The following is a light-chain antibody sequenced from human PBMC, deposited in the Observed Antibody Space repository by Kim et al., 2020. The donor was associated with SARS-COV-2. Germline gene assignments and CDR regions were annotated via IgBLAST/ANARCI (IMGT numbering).Light chain of an antibody. CDR2: LEGSGSY. J-gene: IGLJ2*01. CDR3: ETWDSNTRV. CDR1: SGHSSYV. Sequence: SVKLTCTLSSGHSSYVIAWHQQQPGKAPRYLMKLEGSGSYNKGSGVPDRFSGSSSGADRYLTISNLQSEDEADYYCETWDSNTRVFGGGTKLTVL. V-gene: IGLV4-60*03.